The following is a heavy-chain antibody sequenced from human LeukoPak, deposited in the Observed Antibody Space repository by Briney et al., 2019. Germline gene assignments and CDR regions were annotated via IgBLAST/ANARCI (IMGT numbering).Heavy chain of an antibody. CDR2: INHSGST. CDR1: GGFFSGYH. Sequence: PSETLSLTCAVYGGFFSGYHWSWIRQPPGKGLEWIGEINHSGSTNYNPSLKSRVTISVDTSKNQFSLKLSSVTAADTAVYYCARITPPDQGGGFWSDYLKSWGQGTLVTVSS. J-gene: IGHJ4*02. D-gene: IGHD3-3*01. CDR3: ARITPPDQGGGFWSDYLKS. V-gene: IGHV4-34*01.